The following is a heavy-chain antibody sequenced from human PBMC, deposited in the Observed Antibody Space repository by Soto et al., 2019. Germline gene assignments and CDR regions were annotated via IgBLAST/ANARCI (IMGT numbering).Heavy chain of an antibody. CDR1: GGIFTSYG. Sequence: QVHLVQSGAEVKKPGSSVKVSCNPSGGIFTSYGISWVRQGPGQGLQWMGGINPLLGSTNYAEKFRGRLTITADDSRTTVFMELNNLRPEDTATYFSAKIRGGVYSTWGQGTLVTVSS. J-gene: IGHJ5*02. D-gene: IGHD3-10*01. V-gene: IGHV1-69*11. CDR3: AKIRGGVYST. CDR2: INPLLGST.